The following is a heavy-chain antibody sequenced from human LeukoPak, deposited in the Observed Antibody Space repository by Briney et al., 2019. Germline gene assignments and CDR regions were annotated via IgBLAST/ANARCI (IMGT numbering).Heavy chain of an antibody. CDR1: GGSISSGDYY. Sequence: SQTLSLTCTVSGGSISSGDYYWSWIRQPPGKGLEWIGYIYYSGSTYYNSSLKSRVTISVDTSKNQFSLKLSCVTAADTAVYYCARGLGFCSSTSCRALDHWGQGTLVTVSS. D-gene: IGHD2-2*01. J-gene: IGHJ4*02. CDR3: ARGLGFCSSTSCRALDH. V-gene: IGHV4-30-4*01. CDR2: IYYSGST.